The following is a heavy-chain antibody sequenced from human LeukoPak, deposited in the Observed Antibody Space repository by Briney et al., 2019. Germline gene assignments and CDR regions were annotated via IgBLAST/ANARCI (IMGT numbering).Heavy chain of an antibody. V-gene: IGHV4-30-4*08. CDR1: GGSISSGDYY. CDR2: IYYSGST. CDR3: ARPSWGTADAFDI. D-gene: IGHD7-27*01. Sequence: SQTLSLTCTVSGGSISSGDYYWSWIRQPPGKGLEWIGYIYYSGSTYYNPSLKSRVTISVDTSKNQFSLKLSSVTAADTAVYYCARPSWGTADAFDIWGQGTMVAVSS. J-gene: IGHJ3*02.